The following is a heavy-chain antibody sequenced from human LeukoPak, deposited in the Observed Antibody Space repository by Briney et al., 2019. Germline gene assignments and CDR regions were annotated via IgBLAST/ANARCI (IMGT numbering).Heavy chain of an antibody. J-gene: IGHJ4*02. CDR2: ISASGGST. CDR1: GFTFSSYA. CDR3: AKSSGGYSYGYFDY. D-gene: IGHD5-18*01. V-gene: IGHV3-23*01. Sequence: GGSLRLSCAASGFTFSSYAMSWVRQAPGKGLEWVSAISASGGSTYYADSVKGRFTISRDNSKNTLYLQMNSLRAEDTAVYYCAKSSGGYSYGYFDYWGQGTLVTVSS.